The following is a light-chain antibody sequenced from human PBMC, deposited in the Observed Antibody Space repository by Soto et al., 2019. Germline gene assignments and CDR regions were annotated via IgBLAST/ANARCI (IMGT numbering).Light chain of an antibody. J-gene: IGLJ1*01. CDR3: AAWDDTSSFV. CDR1: SSNIGRNT. CDR2: TNE. V-gene: IGLV1-44*01. Sequence: VLTQPPSASGTPGQRVIISCSGGSSNIGRNTVNWYQNLPGTAPRLLIYTNEQRPSGVPDRFSGSKSGTSTSLAISGLQSEDEADYYCAAWDDTSSFVFGTGTKVTVL.